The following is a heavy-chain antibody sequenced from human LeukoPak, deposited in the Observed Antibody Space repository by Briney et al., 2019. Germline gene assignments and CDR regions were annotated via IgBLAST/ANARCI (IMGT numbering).Heavy chain of an antibody. J-gene: IGHJ3*02. CDR2: ISYDGNNK. CDR3: AKVSDYVWGSYRHDVFDI. V-gene: IGHV3-30*18. CDR1: GFTFSSYG. Sequence: PGGSLRLSCAASGFTFSSYGMHWVRQAPGKGLEWVAVISYDGNNKYYPDSVKGRFTISRDNSKNTLYLQMNSLRAEDTAVYYCAKVSDYVWGSYRHDVFDIWGQGTMVTVSS. D-gene: IGHD3-16*02.